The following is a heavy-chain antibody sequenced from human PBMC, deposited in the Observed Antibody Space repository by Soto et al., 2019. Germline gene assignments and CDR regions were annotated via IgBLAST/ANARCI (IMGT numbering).Heavy chain of an antibody. V-gene: IGHV1-69*01. CDR3: ARDGILYDSSGYYYLY. J-gene: IGHJ4*02. Sequence: QVQLVQSGAEVKKPGSSVKVSCKASGGTFSRYAISWVRQAPGQGLEWMGGIIPLFGKANYAQKFQGRVKITADESTSTAYMELSSLRSEDTAVYYCARDGILYDSSGYYYLYWGQGTLVTVSS. CDR1: GGTFSRYA. CDR2: IIPLFGKA. D-gene: IGHD3-22*01.